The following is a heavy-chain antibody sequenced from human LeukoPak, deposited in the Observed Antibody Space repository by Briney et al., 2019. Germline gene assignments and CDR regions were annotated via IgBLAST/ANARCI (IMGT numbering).Heavy chain of an antibody. V-gene: IGHV1-8*01. CDR1: GYTFTSYD. CDR2: MNPNSGNT. J-gene: IGHJ4*02. CDR3: TTHFTPDIAASTTRLHY. D-gene: IGHD2-15*01. Sequence: ASVKVSCKASGYTFTSYDINWVRQATGQGLEWMGWMNPNSGNTGYAQKFQGRVTMTRNTSISTAYMELSSLRAEDTAVYYCTTHFTPDIAASTTRLHYWGQGTLVTVSS.